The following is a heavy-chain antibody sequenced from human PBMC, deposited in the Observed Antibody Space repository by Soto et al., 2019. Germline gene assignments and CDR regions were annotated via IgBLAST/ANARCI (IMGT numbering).Heavy chain of an antibody. J-gene: IGHJ5*02. CDR3: AGQDGDYLLSPLFDP. CDR1: GFTFSSYA. V-gene: IGHV3-30-3*01. D-gene: IGHD4-17*01. Sequence: QVQLVESGGGVVQPGRSLRLSCAASGFTFSSYAMHWVRQAPGKGLEWVAVISYDGSNKYYADSVKGRFTISRDNSQEPLYLQMNTLRAEDTAVYYCAGQDGDYLLSPLFDPWGLGTLVTVSS. CDR2: ISYDGSNK.